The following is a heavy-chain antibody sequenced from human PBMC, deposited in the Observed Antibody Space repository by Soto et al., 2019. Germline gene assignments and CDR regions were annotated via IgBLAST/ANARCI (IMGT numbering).Heavy chain of an antibody. J-gene: IGHJ6*04. CDR1: GGSISRYY. CDR3: ARELIMDV. Sequence: XXTLSLPFTVSGGSISRYYWSWIRQPPGKGLEWIGYIYYSGSTNYNPSLKSRVTISVDTSKNQFSLTLSSVTAADTAVYYCARELIMDVWGKGTTVTVSS. CDR2: IYYSGST. V-gene: IGHV4-59*01. D-gene: IGHD2-8*01.